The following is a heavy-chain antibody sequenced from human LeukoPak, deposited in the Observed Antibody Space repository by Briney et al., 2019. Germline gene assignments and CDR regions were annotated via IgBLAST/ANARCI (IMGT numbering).Heavy chain of an antibody. CDR2: IYYSGST. J-gene: IGHJ5*02. V-gene: IGHV4-30-4*01. D-gene: IGHD3-10*01. CDR1: GGSISSGDYY. Sequence: PSQTLSLTCTVSGGSISSGDYYWSWIRQPPGKGLEWIGYIYYSGSTYYNPSLKSRVTISVDTSKNQFSLKLSSVTAADTAVYYCARDYYGSGSYTPPNWFDPWGQGTLVTVSS. CDR3: ARDYYGSGSYTPPNWFDP.